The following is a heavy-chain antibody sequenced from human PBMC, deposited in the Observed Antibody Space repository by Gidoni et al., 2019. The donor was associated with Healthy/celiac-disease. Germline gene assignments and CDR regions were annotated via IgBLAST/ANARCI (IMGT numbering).Heavy chain of an antibody. CDR1: SSYG. CDR2: ISYDGSNK. V-gene: IGHV3-30*03. Sequence: SSYGMHWVRQAPDKGLEWVAVISYDGSNKYYADSVKGRFTISRDNSKNTLYLQMNSLRAEDTAVYYCARAEDSGSYSSDYWGQGTLVTVSS. CDR3: ARAEDSGSYSSDY. J-gene: IGHJ4*02. D-gene: IGHD1-26*01.